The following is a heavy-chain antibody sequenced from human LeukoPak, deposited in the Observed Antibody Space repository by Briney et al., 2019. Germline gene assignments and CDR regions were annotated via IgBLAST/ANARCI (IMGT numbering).Heavy chain of an antibody. V-gene: IGHV1-18*01. J-gene: IGHJ4*02. Sequence: RFQGRVTMTTDTSTSTAYMELRSLRFDDTAVYYCARDRGYFDYWGRGTLVTVSS. CDR3: ARDRGYFDY.